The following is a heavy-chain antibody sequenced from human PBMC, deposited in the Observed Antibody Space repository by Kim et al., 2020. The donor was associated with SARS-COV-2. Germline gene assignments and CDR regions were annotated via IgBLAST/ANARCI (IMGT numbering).Heavy chain of an antibody. CDR1: GYTFTSYD. CDR2: MNPNSGNT. V-gene: IGHV1-8*01. Sequence: ASVKVSCKASGYTFTSYDINWVRQATGQGLEWMGWMNPNSGNTGYAQKFQGRVTMTRNTSISTAYMELSSLRSEDTAVYYCARGRSITSFGVVIRGFSNWFDPWGQGTLVTVSS. D-gene: IGHD3-3*01. CDR3: ARGRSITSFGVVIRGFSNWFDP. J-gene: IGHJ5*02.